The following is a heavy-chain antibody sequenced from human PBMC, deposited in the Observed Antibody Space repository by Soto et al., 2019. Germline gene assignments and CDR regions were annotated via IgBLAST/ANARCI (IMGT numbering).Heavy chain of an antibody. J-gene: IGHJ4*02. Sequence: SVKVSCKASGGTFSSYAISWVRQAPGQGLEWMGGIIPIFGTANYAQKFQGRVTITADESTSTAYMELSSLRSEDTAVYYYAGGDDSSGYLDYWGQGTLVTVSS. CDR2: IIPIFGTA. D-gene: IGHD3-22*01. CDR1: GGTFSSYA. CDR3: AGGDDSSGYLDY. V-gene: IGHV1-69*13.